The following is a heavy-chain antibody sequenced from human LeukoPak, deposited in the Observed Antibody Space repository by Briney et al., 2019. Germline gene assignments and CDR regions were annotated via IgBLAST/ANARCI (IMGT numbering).Heavy chain of an antibody. V-gene: IGHV3-15*01. D-gene: IGHD3-22*01. J-gene: IGHJ6*03. CDR1: GFTFSNAW. CDR2: IKSKTDGGTT. Sequence: PGGSLRLSCAASGFTFSNAWMSWVRQAPGKGLEWVGRIKSKTDGGTTDYAAPVKGRFTISRDDSKNTLYLQMNSLKTEDTAVYYCTTARDSSGYYYYYYMDVWGKGTTVTISS. CDR3: TTARDSSGYYYYYYMDV.